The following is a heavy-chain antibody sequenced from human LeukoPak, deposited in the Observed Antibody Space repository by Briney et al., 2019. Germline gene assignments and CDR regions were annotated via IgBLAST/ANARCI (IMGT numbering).Heavy chain of an antibody. V-gene: IGHV1-69*05. CDR1: GGTFSSYA. CDR3: ARGRSSSWSGGIWFDP. D-gene: IGHD6-13*01. J-gene: IGHJ5*02. Sequence: SVKVSCKASGGTFSSYAISWVRQAPGQGLEWMGGIIPIFGTANYAQKFQGRVTITTDESTSTAYMELSSLRSEDTAVYYCARGRSSSWSGGIWFDPWGQGTLVTVSS. CDR2: IIPIFGTA.